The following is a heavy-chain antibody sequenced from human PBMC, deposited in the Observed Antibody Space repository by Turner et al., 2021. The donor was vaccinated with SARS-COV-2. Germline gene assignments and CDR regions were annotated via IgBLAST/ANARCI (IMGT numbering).Heavy chain of an antibody. Sequence: QVQLQESGPGLVKPSETLSLTCNVSGGSISSDFWSWIRQPPGKGLEWIGYIYYRGSTNYNPSLKSRVTISVDTSKNQFSLKLSSVTAADTAVYYCARGATLQYYFDYWGQGTLVTVSS. J-gene: IGHJ4*02. CDR3: ARGATLQYYFDY. CDR2: IYYRGST. D-gene: IGHD4-4*01. V-gene: IGHV4-59*12. CDR1: GGSISSDF.